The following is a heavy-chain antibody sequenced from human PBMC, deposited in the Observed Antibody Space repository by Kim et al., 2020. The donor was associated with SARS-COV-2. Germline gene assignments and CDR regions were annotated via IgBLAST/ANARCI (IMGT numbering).Heavy chain of an antibody. Sequence: ASVKVSCKASGYTFTSYDINWVRQATGQGLEWMGWMNPNSGNTGYAQKFQGRVTMTRNTSISTAYMELSSLRSEDTAVYYCARAKIYFGVVIIPGDVWGQGTTVTVSS. CDR3: ARAKIYFGVVIIPGDV. V-gene: IGHV1-8*01. J-gene: IGHJ6*02. CDR1: GYTFTSYD. CDR2: MNPNSGNT. D-gene: IGHD3-3*01.